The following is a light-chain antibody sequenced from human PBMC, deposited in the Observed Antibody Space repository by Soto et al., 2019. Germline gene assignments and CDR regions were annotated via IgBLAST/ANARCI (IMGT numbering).Light chain of an antibody. J-gene: IGLJ1*01. V-gene: IGLV2-14*01. CDR3: SSYTSSNSYV. CDR1: SSDVGGYNY. CDR2: DVS. Sequence: QSALTQPASVSASPGQSITISCTGTSSDVGGYNYVSWYQQHPGKAPKLMIYDVSNRPSGVSNRFSGSKSGNTASLTISGLQAEDEADYYWSSYTSSNSYVFGTGTKLTVL.